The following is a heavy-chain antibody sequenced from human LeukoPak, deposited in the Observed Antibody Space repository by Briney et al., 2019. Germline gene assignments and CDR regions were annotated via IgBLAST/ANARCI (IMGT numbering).Heavy chain of an antibody. CDR1: GFSFSNYY. V-gene: IGHV3-21*04. CDR2: ISSTSSDI. J-gene: IGHJ4*02. Sequence: GGSLRLSCASSGFSFSNYYMSWVRQAPGKGLEWVSFISSTSSDINYADSVRDRFTISRDNAKNSLFLQMDSLRVEDTAVYYCAKGLFSGYDKYLDSWGQGTLVTVSS. CDR3: AKGLFSGYDKYLDS. D-gene: IGHD5-12*01.